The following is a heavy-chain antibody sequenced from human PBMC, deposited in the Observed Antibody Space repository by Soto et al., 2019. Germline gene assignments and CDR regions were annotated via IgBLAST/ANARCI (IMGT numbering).Heavy chain of an antibody. D-gene: IGHD3-3*01. CDR3: ARRRDYDFWSGYYEFDY. J-gene: IGHJ4*02. V-gene: IGHV4-39*01. Sequence: SETLALTCTVSGGSISSSSYYWGWIRQPPGKGLEWIGSIYYSGSTYYNPSLKSRVTISVDTSKNQFSLKLSSVTAADTAVYYCARRRDYDFWSGYYEFDYWGQGTLVTVSS. CDR1: GGSISSSSYY. CDR2: IYYSGST.